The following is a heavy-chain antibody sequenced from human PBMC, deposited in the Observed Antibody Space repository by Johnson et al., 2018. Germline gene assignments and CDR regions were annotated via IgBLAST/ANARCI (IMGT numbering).Heavy chain of an antibody. J-gene: IGHJ6*02. Sequence: QVQLVQSGGGVVQXGRSLRLSCAASGFTFSSYGMHWVRQAPGKGLEWVAVISYDGSNKYYADSVKGRFTISRDNSENTLDLQMNSRRAEDTAVYYCAKARDSSGYYWTYYGMDVWGQGTTVTVSS. CDR2: ISYDGSNK. D-gene: IGHD3-22*01. CDR3: AKARDSSGYYWTYYGMDV. V-gene: IGHV3-30*18. CDR1: GFTFSSYG.